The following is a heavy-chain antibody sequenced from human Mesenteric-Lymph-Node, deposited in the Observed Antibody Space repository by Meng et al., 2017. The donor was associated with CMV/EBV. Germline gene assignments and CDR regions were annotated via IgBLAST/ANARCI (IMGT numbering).Heavy chain of an antibody. D-gene: IGHD3-22*01. V-gene: IGHV3-11*04. CDR2: ISGSGSSI. CDR1: GFTFSDYY. CDR3: ARDLDYYDSSGYYSH. Sequence: GESLKISCAASGFTFSDYYMSWIRQAPGKGLEWVSYISGSGSSIYYADSVKGRFTISRDNAKNSLYLQMNSLRAEDTAVYYCARDLDYYDSSGYYSHWGQGTLVTVSS. J-gene: IGHJ4*02.